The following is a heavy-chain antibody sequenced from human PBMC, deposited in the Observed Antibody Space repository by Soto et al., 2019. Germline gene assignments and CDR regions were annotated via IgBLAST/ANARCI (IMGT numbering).Heavy chain of an antibody. J-gene: IGHJ2*01. D-gene: IGHD1-1*01. Sequence: QVQLVESGGGVVQPGRSLRLSCAASGFTFSSYAMHWVRQAPGKGLEWVAVISYDGSNKYYADSVKGRFTISRDNSKNTLYLQMNSLSAEDTAVYYCARPLWRNDDNWGYFDLWGRGTLVTVSS. V-gene: IGHV3-30-3*01. CDR3: ARPLWRNDDNWGYFDL. CDR1: GFTFSSYA. CDR2: ISYDGSNK.